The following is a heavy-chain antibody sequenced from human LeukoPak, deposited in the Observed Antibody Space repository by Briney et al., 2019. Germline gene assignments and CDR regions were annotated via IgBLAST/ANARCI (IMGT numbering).Heavy chain of an antibody. J-gene: IGHJ4*02. CDR1: GYSISSGYY. D-gene: IGHD3-22*01. CDR2: IYYSGTT. V-gene: IGHV4-38-2*01. Sequence: SLETLSLTCAVSGYSISSGYYWGWIRQPPGKGLEWIGSIYYSGTTYYNPSLKSRVTISVDTSKNQFSLKLSSVTAADTAIYYCARPSSGHYKVFDYWGQGTLVTVSS. CDR3: ARPSSGHYKVFDY.